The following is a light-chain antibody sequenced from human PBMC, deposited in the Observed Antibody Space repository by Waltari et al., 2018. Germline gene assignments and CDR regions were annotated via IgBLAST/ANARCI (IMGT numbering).Light chain of an antibody. CDR2: GND. J-gene: IGLJ3*02. CDR3: AAWDESLKGWV. CDR1: NSNIGSNT. Sequence: QSVLTQPPSLSGTPGQRVTISCSGSNSNIGSNTVDWYQVLPGTAPNLLMHGNDQRTSGVPDRFSGSQFGASGSLAISALQPEDESEYYCAAWDESLKGWVFGGGTRLTVL. V-gene: IGLV1-44*01.